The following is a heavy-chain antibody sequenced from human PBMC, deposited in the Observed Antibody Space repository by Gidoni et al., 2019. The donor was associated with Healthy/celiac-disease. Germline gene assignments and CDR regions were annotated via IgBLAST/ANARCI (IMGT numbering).Heavy chain of an antibody. CDR3: ARTDTDIVVVPAA. CDR2: IYYSGST. Sequence: QLQLQESGPGLVKPSETLSLTCTVSGGSLSSSSYYWGWIRQPPGKGLEWIGSIYYSGSTYYNPSLKSRVTISVDTSKNQFSLKLSSVTAADTAVYYCARTDTDIVVVPAAWGQGTLVTVSS. CDR1: GGSLSSSSYY. V-gene: IGHV4-39*01. D-gene: IGHD2-2*01. J-gene: IGHJ5*02.